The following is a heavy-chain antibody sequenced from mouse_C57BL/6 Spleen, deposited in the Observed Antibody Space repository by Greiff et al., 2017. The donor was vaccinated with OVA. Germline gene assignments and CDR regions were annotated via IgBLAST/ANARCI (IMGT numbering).Heavy chain of an antibody. CDR3: ARESPLYYYGSSPSGRFDV. CDR1: GFTFSDYY. V-gene: IGHV5-16*01. J-gene: IGHJ1*03. CDR2: INYDGSST. D-gene: IGHD1-1*01. Sequence: DVKLVESEGGLVQPGSSMKLSCTASGFTFSDYYMAWVRQVPEKGLEWVANINYDGSSTYYLDSLKSRFIISRDNAKNILYLQMSSLKSEDTATYYCARESPLYYYGSSPSGRFDVWGTGTTVTVSS.